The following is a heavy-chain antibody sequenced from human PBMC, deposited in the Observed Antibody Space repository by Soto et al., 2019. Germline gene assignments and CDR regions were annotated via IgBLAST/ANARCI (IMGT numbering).Heavy chain of an antibody. V-gene: IGHV1-69*01. D-gene: IGHD1-26*01. J-gene: IGHJ6*02. CDR3: AREEEGATRGGYYYGMDV. CDR1: GVTFSSYA. Sequence: QVQLVQSGAEVKKPGSSVKVSCKASGVTFSSYAIRWVRQSPGQGLEWMGGIIPIFGTANYAQKFQGRVTITEDEATSTAYMELRSLRSEDTAVYYCAREEEGATRGGYYYGMDVWGQVTTVTVSS. CDR2: IIPIFGTA.